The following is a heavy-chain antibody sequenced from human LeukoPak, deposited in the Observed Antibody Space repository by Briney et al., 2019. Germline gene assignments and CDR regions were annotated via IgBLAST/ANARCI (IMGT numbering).Heavy chain of an antibody. V-gene: IGHV4-34*01. CDR2: INHSGST. Sequence: TPSETLSLTCAAYGGSFSGYYWSWIRQPPGKGLEWIGEINHSGSTNYNPSLKSRVTISVDTSKNQSSLKLSSVTAADTAVYYCARGRYSYVDYWGQGTLVTVSS. D-gene: IGHD5-18*01. CDR1: GGSFSGYY. CDR3: ARGRYSYVDY. J-gene: IGHJ4*02.